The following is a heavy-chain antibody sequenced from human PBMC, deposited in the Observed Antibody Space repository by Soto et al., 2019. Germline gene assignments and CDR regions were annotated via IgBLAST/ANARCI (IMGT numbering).Heavy chain of an antibody. CDR2: ISSSGSTM. D-gene: IGHD6-13*01. Sequence: VGSLRLSFAASGFTFSDYYMSWIRQAPGKGLEWVSYISSSGSTMYYADSVKGRFTISRDNAKNSLYLQMNSLRAEDTAVYYCARGSAAGSLLSVYFDYWRQGTLVTVSS. J-gene: IGHJ4*02. V-gene: IGHV3-11*01. CDR1: GFTFSDYY. CDR3: ARGSAAGSLLSVYFDY.